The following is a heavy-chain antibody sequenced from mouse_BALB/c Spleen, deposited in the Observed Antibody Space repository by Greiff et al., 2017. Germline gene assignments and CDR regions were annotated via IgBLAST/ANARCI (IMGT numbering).Heavy chain of an antibody. Sequence: VQRVESGPGLVAPSQSLSITCTVSGFSLTSYGVHWVRQPPGKGLEWLGVIWAGGSTNYNSALMSRLSISKDNSKSQVFLKMNSLQTDDTAMYYCARGGYGGGFAYWGQGTLVTVSA. CDR3: ARGGYGGGFAY. CDR2: IWAGGST. D-gene: IGHD1-1*02. CDR1: GFSLTSYG. J-gene: IGHJ3*01. V-gene: IGHV2-9*02.